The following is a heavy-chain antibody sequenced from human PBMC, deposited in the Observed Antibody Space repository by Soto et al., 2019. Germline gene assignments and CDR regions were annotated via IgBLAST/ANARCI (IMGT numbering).Heavy chain of an antibody. CDR1: GYTFTSYG. V-gene: IGHV1-18*01. CDR3: ARVVIAAAGSNYYGMDV. CDR2: ISAYNGNT. Sequence: ASVKVSCKASGYTFTSYGISWVRQAPGQGLEWMGWISAYNGNTNYAQKLQGRVTMTTDTSTSTAYMELRSLRSDDTAVYYCARVVIAAAGSNYYGMDVWGQGTTVTVSS. J-gene: IGHJ6*02. D-gene: IGHD6-13*01.